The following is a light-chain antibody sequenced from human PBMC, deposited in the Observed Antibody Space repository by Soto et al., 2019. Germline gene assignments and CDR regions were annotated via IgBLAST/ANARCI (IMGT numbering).Light chain of an antibody. CDR2: NNN. Sequence: QSVLTQPHSASGTPGQRVTISCSGSSSNIGTNTVNWYQQLPGTAPKLLIYNNNQRPSGVPDLFSGSKSGTSASLAISGLQSDIEADYDCAAWDDSLNGYVFGSGTKLTVL. CDR3: AAWDDSLNGYV. CDR1: SSNIGTNT. J-gene: IGLJ1*01. V-gene: IGLV1-44*01.